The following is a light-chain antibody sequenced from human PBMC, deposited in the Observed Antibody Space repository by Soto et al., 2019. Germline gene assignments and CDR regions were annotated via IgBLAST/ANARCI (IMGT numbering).Light chain of an antibody. Sequence: EIVLTQPPGTLSLSPGERATLSCRASQSVSSSYLAWYQQKPGQAPRLLIYGASSRATGIPDRFSGSGSGTDFTLTISRLEPEDFAVYYRQQYGSSPLTFGGGTKVDIK. CDR1: QSVSSSY. V-gene: IGKV3-20*01. J-gene: IGKJ4*01. CDR3: QQYGSSPLT. CDR2: GAS.